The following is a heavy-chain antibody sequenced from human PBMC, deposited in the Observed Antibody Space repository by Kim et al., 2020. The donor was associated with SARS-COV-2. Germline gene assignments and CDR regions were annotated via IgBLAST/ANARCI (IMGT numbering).Heavy chain of an antibody. CDR3: AKGIYDSSGYYLIAEYF. J-gene: IGHJ1*01. CDR1: GFTFSSYG. D-gene: IGHD3-22*01. V-gene: IGHV3-30*18. Sequence: GGSLRLSCAASGFTFSSYGMHWVRQAPGKGLEWVAVISYDGSNKYYADSVKGRFTISRDNSKNTLYLQMNSLRAEDTAVYYCAKGIYDSSGYYLIAEYF. CDR2: ISYDGSNK.